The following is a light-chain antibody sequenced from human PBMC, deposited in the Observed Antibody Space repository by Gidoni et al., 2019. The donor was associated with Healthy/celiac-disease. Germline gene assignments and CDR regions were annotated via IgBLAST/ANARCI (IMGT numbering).Light chain of an antibody. J-gene: IGLJ2*01. V-gene: IGLV2-11*01. CDR3: CSYAGSYTLVV. CDR1: SSDVGGYNY. CDR2: DVS. Sequence: QSALSQPGSVSGSPGQSVTISCTGTSSDVGGYNYVTWYQQHPGKAPNLMIYDVSKRPSGVPDRFSGSKSGNTASLTISGLQAEDEADYYCCSYAGSYTLVVFGGGTKLTVL.